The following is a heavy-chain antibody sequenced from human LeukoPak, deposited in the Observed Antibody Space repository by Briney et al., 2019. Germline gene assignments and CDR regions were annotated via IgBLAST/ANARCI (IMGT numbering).Heavy chain of an antibody. Sequence: GGSLRLSCAASGFTFSSYSMNWVRQAPGKGLEWVSSISSSSSYIYYADSVKGRFTISRDNAKNSLYLQMNSLRAEDTAVYYCARDPPFTTGTTGVPFDYWGQGTLVTVSS. D-gene: IGHD1-1*01. CDR1: GFTFSSYS. CDR3: ARDPPFTTGTTGVPFDY. J-gene: IGHJ4*02. V-gene: IGHV3-21*01. CDR2: ISSSSSYI.